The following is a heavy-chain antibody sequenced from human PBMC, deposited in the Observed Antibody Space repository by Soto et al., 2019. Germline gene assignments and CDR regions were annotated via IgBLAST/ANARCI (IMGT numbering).Heavy chain of an antibody. CDR2: ISYDGSNK. J-gene: IGHJ4*02. Sequence: QVQLVESGGGVVQPGRSLRLSCAASGFTFSSYAMHWVRQAPGKGLEWVAVISYDGSNKYYADSVKGRFTISRDNSKNTLYLQMNSLRAGDTAVYYCARHQDSSGYLDYWGQGTLVTVSS. CDR1: GFTFSSYA. D-gene: IGHD3-22*01. CDR3: ARHQDSSGYLDY. V-gene: IGHV3-30-3*01.